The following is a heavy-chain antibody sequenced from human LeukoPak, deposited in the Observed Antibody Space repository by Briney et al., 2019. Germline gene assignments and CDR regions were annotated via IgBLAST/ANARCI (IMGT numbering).Heavy chain of an antibody. V-gene: IGHV1-2*02. D-gene: IGHD2-21*01. Sequence: ASVKVSCKASGYTFTGYYMHWVRQAPGQGLEWMGWINPNSGGTNYAQKFQGRVTMTRDTSISTAYMELSRLRSDDTAVYYCARDRVLWFGNNWFDPWGQGTLVTVSS. CDR2: INPNSGGT. CDR1: GYTFTGYY. J-gene: IGHJ5*02. CDR3: ARDRVLWFGNNWFDP.